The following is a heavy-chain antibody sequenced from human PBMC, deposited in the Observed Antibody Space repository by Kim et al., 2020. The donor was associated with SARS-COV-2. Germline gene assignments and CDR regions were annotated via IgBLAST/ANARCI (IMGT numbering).Heavy chain of an antibody. J-gene: IGHJ4*02. V-gene: IGHV3-48*03. Sequence: GKGRLTIARDNAKNSLYLQMNSQRAEDTAVYYCASPRGEYYYDSSGIFDYWGQGTLVTVSS. CDR3: ASPRGEYYYDSSGIFDY. D-gene: IGHD3-22*01.